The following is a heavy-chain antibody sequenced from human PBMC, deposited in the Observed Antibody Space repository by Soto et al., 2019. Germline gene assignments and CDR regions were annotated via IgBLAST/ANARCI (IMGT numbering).Heavy chain of an antibody. J-gene: IGHJ1*01. CDR3: ARVGTVATDPYSLQH. CDR2: INSGNGNT. Sequence: ASVKVSCKASGYTFTSYAIHWVHQAPGQRLEWMGWINSGNGNTEYSQKFQGRVTITTDTSASTTYMELSSLRSEDAAVYYCARVGTVATDPYSLQHRGQRTPVTVSS. D-gene: IGHD4-17*01. V-gene: IGHV1-3*01. CDR1: GYTFTSYA.